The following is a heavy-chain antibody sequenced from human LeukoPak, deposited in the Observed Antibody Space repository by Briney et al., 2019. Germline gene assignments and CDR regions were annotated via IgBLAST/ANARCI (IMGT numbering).Heavy chain of an antibody. J-gene: IGHJ4*02. D-gene: IGHD1-26*01. Sequence: GASVKVSCKASGYTFTGYYMHWVRQAPGQGLEWMGWINPNSGGTNYAQKFQGRVTMTRDTSISTAYMELSRLRSDDTAVYYCARDSYSGSSEVFDYWGQGTLVTVSS. CDR1: GYTFTGYY. V-gene: IGHV1-2*02. CDR2: INPNSGGT. CDR3: ARDSYSGSSEVFDY.